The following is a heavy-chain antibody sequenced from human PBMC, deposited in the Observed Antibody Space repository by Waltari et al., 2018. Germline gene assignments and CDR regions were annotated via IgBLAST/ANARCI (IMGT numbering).Heavy chain of an antibody. D-gene: IGHD6-6*01. CDR3: AREGPEYSSSSFDY. CDR1: GYTFTHSY. Sequence: QVQLVQSGAEVKKPGASMKVSCRASGYTFTHSYIHWVRQAPGQGLELMGWINPNSGGTNYAQKFQGRVTMTRDTSTTTAYMELGSLRSDDTALYYCAREGPEYSSSSFDYWGQGTLVTVSS. CDR2: INPNSGGT. J-gene: IGHJ4*02. V-gene: IGHV1-2*02.